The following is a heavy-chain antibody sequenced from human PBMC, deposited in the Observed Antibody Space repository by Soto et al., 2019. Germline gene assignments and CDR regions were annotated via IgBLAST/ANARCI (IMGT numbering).Heavy chain of an antibody. J-gene: IGHJ1*01. D-gene: IGHD6-13*01. Sequence: EVQLVESGGGLVQPGGSLRLSCAASGFTFSIYWMSWVRQAPGKGLEWVANIKQDGSEKYYVDSVKGRFTISRDNAKNSLYLQMNSLRAEDTAVYYCARLDSSSWYWGQGTLVTVSS. CDR2: IKQDGSEK. CDR1: GFTFSIYW. CDR3: ARLDSSSWY. V-gene: IGHV3-7*01.